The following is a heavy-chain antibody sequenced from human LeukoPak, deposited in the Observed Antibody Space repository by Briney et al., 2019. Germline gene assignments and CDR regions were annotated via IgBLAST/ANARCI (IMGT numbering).Heavy chain of an antibody. J-gene: IGHJ4*02. CDR3: ARGVTLMIVVDY. V-gene: IGHV3-30-3*01. Sequence: GGSLRLSCAASGFTFSSYAMHWVRQAPGKGLEWVAVISYDGSNKYYADSVKGRFTISRDNSKNTLYLQMNSLRAEDTAVYYCARGVTLMIVVDYWGQGTLVTVSS. CDR2: ISYDGSNK. CDR1: GFTFSSYA. D-gene: IGHD3-22*01.